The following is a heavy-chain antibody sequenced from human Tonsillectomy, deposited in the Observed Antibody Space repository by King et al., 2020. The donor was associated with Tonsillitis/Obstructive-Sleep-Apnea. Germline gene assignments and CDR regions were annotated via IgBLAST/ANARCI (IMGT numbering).Heavy chain of an antibody. J-gene: IGHJ3*02. CDR3: AREGSGSVGAFDI. CDR2: ISGSSTYI. CDR1: GFSFSSYD. V-gene: IGHV3-21*02. Sequence: VQLVESGGGLVKPGGSLRVSCAASGFSFSSYDMNWVRQAPGKGLEGVSSISGSSTYINYADSVKGRSTISRDNAKNSLFLHMNSLRAEDTAVYYCAREGSGSVGAFDIWGQGTMVTVSS.